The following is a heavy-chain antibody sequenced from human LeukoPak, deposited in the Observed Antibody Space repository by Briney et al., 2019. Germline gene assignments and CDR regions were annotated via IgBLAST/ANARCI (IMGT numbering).Heavy chain of an antibody. V-gene: IGHV1-69*04. D-gene: IGHD4-17*01. CDR1: GGTFSSYA. CDR2: IIPIYDIT. J-gene: IGHJ4*02. Sequence: ASVKVSCKASGGTFSSYAINWGRQAPGQGLEWMGRIIPIYDITNYAQKFQGRVTITADKSTSTAYMELSSLTSEDTAVYYCARDLNGDYVRYFDYWGQGTLVTVSS. CDR3: ARDLNGDYVRYFDY.